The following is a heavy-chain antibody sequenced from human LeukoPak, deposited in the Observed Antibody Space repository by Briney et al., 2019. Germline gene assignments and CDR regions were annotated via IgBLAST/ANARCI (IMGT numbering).Heavy chain of an antibody. CDR2: INWNGGST. CDR1: GFTFDDYG. V-gene: IGHV3-20*04. Sequence: GGSLRLSCAASGFTFDDYGMSWVRQAPGKGLEWVSGINWNGGSTGYADSVKGRFTISRDNAKNSLYLQMNSLRAEDTALYYRARDLTMVRGVIITNAFDIWGQGTMVTVSS. J-gene: IGHJ3*02. CDR3: ARDLTMVRGVIITNAFDI. D-gene: IGHD3-10*01.